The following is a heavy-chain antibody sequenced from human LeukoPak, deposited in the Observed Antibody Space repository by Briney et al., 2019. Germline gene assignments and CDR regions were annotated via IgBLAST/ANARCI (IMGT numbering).Heavy chain of an antibody. CDR3: ARAPWAYGNYVHAFDI. CDR2: IYSGGRI. CDR1: GGSFRGDYY. J-gene: IGHJ3*02. V-gene: IGHV4-39*07. Sequence: SETLSLTCTVSGGSFRGDYYWAWIRQPPGKGLEWIGSIYSGGRIYYNPSLKSRVSISIDTSNNDLSLKVTSVTAADTAGYHCARAPWAYGNYVHAFDIWGQGTMVTVSS. D-gene: IGHD4-11*01.